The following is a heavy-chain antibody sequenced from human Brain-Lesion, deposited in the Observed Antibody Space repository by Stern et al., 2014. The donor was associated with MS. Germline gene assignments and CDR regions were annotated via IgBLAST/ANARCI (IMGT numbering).Heavy chain of an antibody. CDR1: GGSISSGGYY. D-gene: IGHD2-8*01. J-gene: IGHJ5*02. V-gene: IGHV4-31*03. CDR3: ARVGVYVQTGWFDP. Sequence: QVQLQESGPGLVKPSQTLSLTCTVSGGSISSGGYYWSWIRQHPGKGLEWIGYIHYSGSTYYNSALKSRVTISRDTSKNQFSLNLNSVTAADTAVYYCARVGVYVQTGWFDPWGRGALVTVSS. CDR2: IHYSGST.